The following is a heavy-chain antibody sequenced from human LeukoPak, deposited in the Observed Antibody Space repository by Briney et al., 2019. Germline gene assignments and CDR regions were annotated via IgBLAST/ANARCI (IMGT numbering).Heavy chain of an antibody. CDR2: IYHSGST. J-gene: IGHJ4*02. Sequence: SETLSLTCAVYGGSFSGYYWSWIRQPPGKGLEWIGYIYHSGSTYYNPSLKSRVTISVDRSKNQFSLKLSSVTAADTAVYYCARDRGSSGWYYFDYWGQGTLVTVSS. V-gene: IGHV4-34*01. CDR3: ARDRGSSGWYYFDY. D-gene: IGHD6-19*01. CDR1: GGSFSGYY.